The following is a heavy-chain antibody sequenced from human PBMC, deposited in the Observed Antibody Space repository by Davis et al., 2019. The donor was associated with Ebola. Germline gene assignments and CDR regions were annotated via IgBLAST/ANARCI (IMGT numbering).Heavy chain of an antibody. Sequence: QAPGQGLEWMGRISADNDNTKYTQKLQGRVTMTTDTSTSTAYLELRSLRSDDTAVYYCARGTLRYFDWLLYYFDYWGQGTLVTVSS. CDR3: ARGTLRYFDWLLYYFDY. CDR2: ISADNDNT. V-gene: IGHV1-18*01. D-gene: IGHD3-9*01. J-gene: IGHJ4*02.